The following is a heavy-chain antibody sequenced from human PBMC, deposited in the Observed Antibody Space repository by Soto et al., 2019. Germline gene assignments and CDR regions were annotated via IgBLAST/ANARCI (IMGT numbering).Heavy chain of an antibody. D-gene: IGHD1-26*01. CDR1: GGSISSYY. CDR3: ARGGSSGSFLGIFDY. Sequence: QVQLQESGPGLVKPSETLSLTCTVSGGSISSYYWSWIRQPPGKGLEWIGYIYYSGSTNYNPSLKSRVTISVDTSKNQFSLKLSSGTAADTAVYYCARGGSSGSFLGIFDYWGQGTLVTVSS. V-gene: IGHV4-59*01. J-gene: IGHJ4*02. CDR2: IYYSGST.